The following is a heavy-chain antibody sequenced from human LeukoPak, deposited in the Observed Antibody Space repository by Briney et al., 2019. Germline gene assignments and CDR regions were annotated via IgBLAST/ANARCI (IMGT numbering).Heavy chain of an antibody. J-gene: IGHJ4*02. CDR1: GFTFTSSA. CDR3: AREPPSLGLDY. Sequence: ASVKVSCKASGFTFTSSAMQWVRQARGQRLEWIGWIVVGSGNTNYAQKFQERVTITRDMSTSTAYMELSSVTAADTAVYYCAREPPSLGLDYWGQGTLVTVSS. V-gene: IGHV1-58*02. CDR2: IVVGSGNT. D-gene: IGHD1-26*01.